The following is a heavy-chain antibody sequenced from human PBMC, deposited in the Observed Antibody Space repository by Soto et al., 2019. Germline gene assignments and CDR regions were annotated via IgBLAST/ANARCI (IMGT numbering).Heavy chain of an antibody. D-gene: IGHD3-10*01. V-gene: IGHV3-30*18. Sequence: QVQLVESGGGVVQPGRSLRLSCAGSGFTFSAYGMDWVRQAPGKGLEWVAVTSYDGSNKYYADSVKGRFTISRDNSKNTLYLQMNSLRAEDTAVYYCAKDRMGAGVRGYFDYWGQGTLVTVSS. CDR3: AKDRMGAGVRGYFDY. CDR2: TSYDGSNK. CDR1: GFTFSAYG. J-gene: IGHJ4*02.